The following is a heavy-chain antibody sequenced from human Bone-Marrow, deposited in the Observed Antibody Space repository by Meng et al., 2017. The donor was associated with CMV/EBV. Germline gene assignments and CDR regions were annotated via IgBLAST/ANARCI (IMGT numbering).Heavy chain of an antibody. V-gene: IGHV3-30-3*01. Sequence: GESLKISCAASGFTFSSYAMHWVRQAPGKGLEWVAVISYDGSNKYYADSVKGRFTISRDNSKNTLYLQMNSLRAEDTAVYYCATGPIAAAGTEYWGQGTRVTVSS. CDR1: GFTFSSYA. D-gene: IGHD6-13*01. J-gene: IGHJ4*02. CDR2: ISYDGSNK. CDR3: ATGPIAAAGTEY.